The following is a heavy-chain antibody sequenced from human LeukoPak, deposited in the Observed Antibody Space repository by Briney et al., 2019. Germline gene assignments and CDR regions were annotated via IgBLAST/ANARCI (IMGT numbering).Heavy chain of an antibody. J-gene: IGHJ4*02. Sequence: GGSLKLSCVASGFTFSGSVMHWVRQASGKGLEWVGLMKSKANSYATAYAASVKGRFTISRDDSKNTAYLQMNSLRTEDTAVYYCTRLWGDCGGDCYSHDYWGQGALVTVSS. V-gene: IGHV3-73*01. CDR2: MKSKANSYAT. D-gene: IGHD2-21*02. CDR3: TRLWGDCGGDCYSHDY. CDR1: GFTFSGSV.